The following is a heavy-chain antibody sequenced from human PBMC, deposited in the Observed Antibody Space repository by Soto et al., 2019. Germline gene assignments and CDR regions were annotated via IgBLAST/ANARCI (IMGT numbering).Heavy chain of an antibody. CDR2: INSDGSTT. J-gene: IGHJ3*02. CDR1: GFTFNTYN. V-gene: IGHV3-74*01. D-gene: IGHD3-22*01. Sequence: PGESLKISCAASGFTFNTYNMNWVRQAPGKGLVWVSRINSDGSTTSYADSVKGRFTISRDNAKNTLYLQMNSLRAEDTAVFYCARVGYYYDSSSYYTIAFDIWGQGTMVTVSS. CDR3: ARVGYYYDSSSYYTIAFDI.